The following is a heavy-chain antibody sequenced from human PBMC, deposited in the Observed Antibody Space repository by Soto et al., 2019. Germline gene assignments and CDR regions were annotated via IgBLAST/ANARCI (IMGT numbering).Heavy chain of an antibody. J-gene: IGHJ4*02. Sequence: QVQLVQSGAEVKKPGATVKVSCKASGYSFSTYAMHWVRHDPGQGLELMGWIIAGNGNTRYSQKLQGMVTLTRDTSATTAYMELSRLRSQATAVYYCARPQYYAWGSYDYYAYFDYWGQGTLVTVSS. CDR1: GYSFSTYA. D-gene: IGHD3-16*01. CDR2: IIAGNGNT. V-gene: IGHV1-3*01. CDR3: ARPQYYAWGSYDYYAYFDY.